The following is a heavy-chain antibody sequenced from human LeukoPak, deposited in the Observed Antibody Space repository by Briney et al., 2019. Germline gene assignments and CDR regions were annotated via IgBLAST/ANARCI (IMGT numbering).Heavy chain of an antibody. D-gene: IGHD3-22*01. J-gene: IGHJ5*02. V-gene: IGHV1-69*04. CDR3: ARDYYDSSANWFDP. CDR2: IIPILGIA. CDR1: GGTFSSYT. Sequence: SVKVSCKASGGTFSSYTISWVRQAPGQGLEWMGRIIPILGIANYAQKFQGRVTITADKSTSTAYMELSSLRSEDTAVYCCARDYYDSSANWFDPWGQGTLVTVSS.